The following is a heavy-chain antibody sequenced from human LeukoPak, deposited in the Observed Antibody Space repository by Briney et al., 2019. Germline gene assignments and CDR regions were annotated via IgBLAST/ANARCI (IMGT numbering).Heavy chain of an antibody. CDR3: ARDKYFQH. Sequence: GGSLRLSCAASGLTFDDYAMHWVRQAPGKGLEWVSLISGDGGSTYYADSVKGRFTISRDNSKTSLYLQMNSLRAEDTAVYYCARDKYFQHWGQGTLVTVSS. CDR2: ISGDGGST. V-gene: IGHV3-43*02. J-gene: IGHJ1*01. CDR1: GLTFDDYA.